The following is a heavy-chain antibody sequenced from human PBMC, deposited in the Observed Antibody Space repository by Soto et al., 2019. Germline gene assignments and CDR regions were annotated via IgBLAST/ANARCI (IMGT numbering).Heavy chain of an antibody. V-gene: IGHV6-1*01. J-gene: IGHJ6*02. D-gene: IGHD6-13*01. Sequence: SQTLSLTCAISGDSVSSTSAAWNWIRQSPSRGLEWLGRTYYRSKWYNDYAVSVKSRITINPDTSKNQFSLQLNSVTPEDTAVYYCAREQQLDDYYYYYGMDVWGQGTTVTVSS. CDR1: GDSVSSTSAA. CDR2: TYYRSKWYN. CDR3: AREQQLDDYYYYYGMDV.